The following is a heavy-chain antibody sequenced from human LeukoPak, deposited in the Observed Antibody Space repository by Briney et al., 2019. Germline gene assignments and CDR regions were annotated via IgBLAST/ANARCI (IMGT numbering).Heavy chain of an antibody. CDR3: ARDKGDYDTSGSLFVF. Sequence: DPGGSLRLSCTASGFTFSRHWISWVRQAPRKGLEWVANIKQDGSETYYVDSVKGRFTIFRDNAKNSLYLQMNSLRAEDTAVYYCARDKGDYDTSGSLFVFGGQGTLVTVSS. D-gene: IGHD3-22*01. J-gene: IGHJ4*02. V-gene: IGHV3-7*03. CDR2: IKQDGSET. CDR1: GFTFSRHW.